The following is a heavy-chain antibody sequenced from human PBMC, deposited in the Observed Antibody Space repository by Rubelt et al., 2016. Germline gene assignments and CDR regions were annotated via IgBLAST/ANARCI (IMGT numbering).Heavy chain of an antibody. CDR2: INHSGST. J-gene: IGHJ4*02. CDR3: ARGLDSTKTGAD. CDR1: GGSFSGYY. D-gene: IGHD3-10*01. Sequence: QVQLQQWGAGLLKPSETLSLTCAVYGGSFSGYYWSWIRQPPGKGLEWIGEINHSGSTNYNPSLKSRVTISADTSKNQISLNRNSVTAADTAVYYCARGLDSTKTGADWGQGTLVTVSS. V-gene: IGHV4-34*01.